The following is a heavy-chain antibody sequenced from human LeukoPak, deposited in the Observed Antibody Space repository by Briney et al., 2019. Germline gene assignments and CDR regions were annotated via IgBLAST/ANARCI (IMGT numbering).Heavy chain of an antibody. J-gene: IGHJ3*02. D-gene: IGHD3-9*01. CDR3: ARDRSDILTGYYNGDAFDI. CDR1: GGSISSYY. V-gene: IGHV4-59*01. Sequence: SETLSLTCNVSGGSISSYYWSWIRQPPGKGLEWIGYIYYSGSTNHNPSLKSRVTISVDTSKNHFSLKLSSVTAADTAVYYCARDRSDILTGYYNGDAFDIWGQGTMVTVSS. CDR2: IYYSGST.